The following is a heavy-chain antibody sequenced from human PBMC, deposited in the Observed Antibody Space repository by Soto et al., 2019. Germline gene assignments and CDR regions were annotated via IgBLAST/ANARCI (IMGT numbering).Heavy chain of an antibody. CDR2: IIPIFGTE. V-gene: IGHV1-69*12. CDR3: ARGNHRWLQLWYFDL. Sequence: QVQLVQSGAEVKKPGSSVTVSCKASGGTFSSYTISWVRQAPGQGLEWMGGIIPIFGTENYEQKFKGRVTITADESTRTAYMELSSLRSEDTAVYYCARGNHRWLQLWYFDLWGRGTLVTVSS. J-gene: IGHJ2*01. CDR1: GGTFSSYT. D-gene: IGHD5-12*01.